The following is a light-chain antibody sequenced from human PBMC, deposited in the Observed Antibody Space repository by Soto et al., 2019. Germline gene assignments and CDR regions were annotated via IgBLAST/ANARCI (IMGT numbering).Light chain of an antibody. Sequence: DIVMTQSPDSLAVSLGERATINCKSSQSVLYSPNNKNYLAWYQQKPGQPPKLLIYWASTRESGVPDRFSGSGSGTDFTLTISSLQAEDVAFYYCQQYHSATQSFGQGTKVEIK. J-gene: IGKJ1*01. CDR3: QQYHSATQS. CDR2: WAS. CDR1: QSVLYSPNNKNY. V-gene: IGKV4-1*01.